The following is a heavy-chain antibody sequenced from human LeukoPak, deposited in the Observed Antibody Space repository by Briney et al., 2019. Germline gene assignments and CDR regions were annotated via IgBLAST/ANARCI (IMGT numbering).Heavy chain of an antibody. V-gene: IGHV3-30*02. D-gene: IGHD3-22*01. Sequence: GGSLRLSCAASGFTFSRYGLHWVRQAPGKGLEWVAFIRDDGSTRYYADSVKGRFTVSRDNSKNTLYLQMDSLRTGDTAVYYCARESNEGYYDSSGLDYWGQGTLVTVSS. CDR3: ARESNEGYYDSSGLDY. CDR2: IRDDGSTR. CDR1: GFTFSRYG. J-gene: IGHJ4*02.